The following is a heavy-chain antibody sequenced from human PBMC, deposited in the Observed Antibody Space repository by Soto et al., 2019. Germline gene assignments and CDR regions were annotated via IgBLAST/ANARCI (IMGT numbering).Heavy chain of an antibody. CDR1: GFTLSSYW. J-gene: IGHJ4*02. V-gene: IGHV3-7*01. CDR3: ATEVWVYYDFWSGYSDY. CDR2: IKEDGSDM. Sequence: EVQLVESGGGLVQPGGSLRLSCAASGFTLSSYWMSRVRQAPGKGLEWVANIKEDGSDMYYVDSVKGRFTISRDNAKNSLYLQMNSLRAEDTAVYYCATEVWVYYDFWSGYSDYWGQGTLVTVSS. D-gene: IGHD3-3*01.